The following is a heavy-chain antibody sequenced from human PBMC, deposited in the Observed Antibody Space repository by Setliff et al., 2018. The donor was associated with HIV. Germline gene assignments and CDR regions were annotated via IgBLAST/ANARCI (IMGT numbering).Heavy chain of an antibody. Sequence: GSLRLSCEASGFIFSSHDFHWVRQAAGQGLEWVSAIGTGGDTYYVDSVKGRFTISRDNARNSLYLQMNNLGAGDTAVYYCAREIQVVYTGGHYFYGMDVWGQGTAVTVSS. J-gene: IGHJ6*02. V-gene: IGHV3-13*01. D-gene: IGHD3-16*01. CDR1: GFIFSSHD. CDR3: AREIQVVYTGGHYFYGMDV. CDR2: IGTGGDT.